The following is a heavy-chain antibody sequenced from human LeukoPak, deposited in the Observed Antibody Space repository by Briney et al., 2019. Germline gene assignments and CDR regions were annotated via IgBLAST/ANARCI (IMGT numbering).Heavy chain of an antibody. V-gene: IGHV3-11*06. J-gene: IGHJ6*02. CDR1: GFTFNDYY. CDR2: ISSSSKSYT. D-gene: IGHD4-17*01. Sequence: GGSLRLSCAASGFTFNDYYMSWIRQAPGKGLEWVSYISSSSKSYTHYADSVKGRFTISRDNAKKSLHLQMNSLRAEDTAVYYCARDLYGDYGGYYNYGMDVWGQGTTVTVSS. CDR3: ARDLYGDYGGYYNYGMDV.